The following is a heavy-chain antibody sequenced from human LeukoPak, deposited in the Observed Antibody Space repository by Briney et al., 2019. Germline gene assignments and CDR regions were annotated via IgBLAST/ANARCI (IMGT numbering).Heavy chain of an antibody. CDR2: IKQDGSEK. Sequence: GSLRLSCAASGFTFSSYWMSWVRQAPGKGLEWVANIKQDGSEKYYVDSVKGRFTSSRDNAKNSLYLQMNSLRAEDTAVYYCARGDPGQRKYYSNWFDPWGQGTLVTVSS. CDR3: ARGDPGQRKYYSNWFDP. V-gene: IGHV3-7*03. J-gene: IGHJ5*02. D-gene: IGHD3-10*01. CDR1: GFTFSSYW.